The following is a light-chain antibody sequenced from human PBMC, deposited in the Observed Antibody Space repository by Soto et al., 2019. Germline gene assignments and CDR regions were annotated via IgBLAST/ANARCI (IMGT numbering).Light chain of an antibody. J-gene: IGKJ4*01. CDR1: QGISSL. V-gene: IGKV1-12*01. CDR3: QQANSFPLT. CDR2: TAS. Sequence: DIQMTQSPSSVSASVGDRVTITCRASQGISSLLAWYQQKPGKAPNLLIHTASNLQSGVPSRFSGSGSGTDFTLTISSLQPEEFATYYCQQANSFPLTFGGGNKVEIK.